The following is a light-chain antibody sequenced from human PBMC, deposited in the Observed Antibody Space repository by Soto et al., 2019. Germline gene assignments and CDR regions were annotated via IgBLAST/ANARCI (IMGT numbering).Light chain of an antibody. CDR3: TSYAGSNNVL. Sequence: QSVLTQPPSASGSPGQSVTISCTGTSSDVGGYNYVSWYQQYPGKAPKLMIYEVTKRPSGVPDRFSASKSGNTASLTVSGLQAEDEADYYCTSYAGSNNVLFGGGTKVTVL. J-gene: IGLJ2*01. CDR1: SSDVGGYNY. V-gene: IGLV2-8*01. CDR2: EVT.